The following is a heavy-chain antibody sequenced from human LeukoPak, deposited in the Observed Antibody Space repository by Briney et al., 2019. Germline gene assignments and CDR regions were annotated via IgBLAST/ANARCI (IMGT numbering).Heavy chain of an antibody. CDR3: AKDKGEGSAWPYYFDY. Sequence: GGSLRLSCVVSGFTFDDCAMHWVRQAPGKGLEWVSCISWNSGKIDYAASVKGRFTISRDNAKNSLYLEMNSLRTEDTAFYYCAKDKGEGSAWPYYFDYWGQGTLVTVSS. CDR2: ISWNSGKI. J-gene: IGHJ4*02. CDR1: GFTFDDCA. D-gene: IGHD6-25*01. V-gene: IGHV3-9*01.